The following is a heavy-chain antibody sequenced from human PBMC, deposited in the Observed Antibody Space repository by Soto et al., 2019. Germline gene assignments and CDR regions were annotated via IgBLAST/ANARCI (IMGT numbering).Heavy chain of an antibody. D-gene: IGHD3-3*01. CDR1: GYVFTSYG. J-gene: IGHJ4*02. CDR2: ISGYNGNT. Sequence: ASVKVSCKASGYVFTSYGLSWVRQAPGQGLEWMGWISGYNGNTKYAQKFQGRVTMTTDTSTSTAYMEVRSLRSDDTAVYYCARDFRSGSQYVPYYLDYWGQGTLVTVSS. V-gene: IGHV1-18*01. CDR3: ARDFRSGSQYVPYYLDY.